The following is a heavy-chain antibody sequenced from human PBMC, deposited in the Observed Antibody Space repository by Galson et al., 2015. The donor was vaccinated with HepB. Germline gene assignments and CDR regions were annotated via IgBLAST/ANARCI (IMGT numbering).Heavy chain of an antibody. J-gene: IGHJ2*01. CDR2: IGTGGDT. V-gene: IGHV3-13*04. CDR3: VREGYSGAWDDRFFDV. D-gene: IGHD6-19*01. CDR1: GFTFSGYE. Sequence: SLRLSCAASGFTFSGYEIHWVRQAIGKGLEWVSAIGTGGDTYYPDSVKGRVTISRENAKNSLYLQMNSLRAGDTAVYYCVREGYSGAWDDRFFDVWGRGTLVTVSS.